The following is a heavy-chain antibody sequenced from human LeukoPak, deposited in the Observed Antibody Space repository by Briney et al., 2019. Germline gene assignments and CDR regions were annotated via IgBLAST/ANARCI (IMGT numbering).Heavy chain of an antibody. CDR3: AKENPYYDFWSGPDAFDI. CDR1: GFTFSSYA. CDR2: ISGSGGST. D-gene: IGHD3-3*01. J-gene: IGHJ3*02. V-gene: IGHV3-23*01. Sequence: PGGSLRLSCAASGFTFSSYAMSWVRQAPGKGLEWVSAISGSGGSTYYADSVKGRFTISRDNSRNTLYLQMNSLRAEDTAVYYCAKENPYYDFWSGPDAFDIWGQGTMVTVSS.